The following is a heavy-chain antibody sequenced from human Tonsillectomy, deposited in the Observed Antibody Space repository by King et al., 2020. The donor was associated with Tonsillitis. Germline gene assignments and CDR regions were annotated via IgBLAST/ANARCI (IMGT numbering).Heavy chain of an antibody. V-gene: IGHV3-23*03. CDR2: TYSGGRT. J-gene: IGHJ6*02. CDR1: GFTFSNYA. Sequence: DVQLVESGGGLVQPGGSLRLSCAASGFTFSNYAMSWVRQAPGKGLEWVSVTYSGGRTYFADSLKGRFTISRDNSKNTLCLQMNSLRAEDTAVYYCAKYYYYGLDVWGQGTTVTVSS. CDR3: AKYYYYGLDV.